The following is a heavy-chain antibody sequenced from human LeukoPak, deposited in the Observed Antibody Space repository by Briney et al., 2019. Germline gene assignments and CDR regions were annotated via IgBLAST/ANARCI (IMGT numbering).Heavy chain of an antibody. CDR1: GYTFTSYG. D-gene: IGHD1-1*01. J-gene: IGHJ6*03. CDR2: ISAYNGNT. Sequence: GASVKVSRKASGYTFTSYGISWVRQAPGQGLEWMGWISAYNGNTNYAQKLQGRVTMTTDTSTSTAYMELRSLRSDDTAVYYCARVQLSMGYYYYYMDVWGKGTTVTVSS. V-gene: IGHV1-18*01. CDR3: ARVQLSMGYYYYYMDV.